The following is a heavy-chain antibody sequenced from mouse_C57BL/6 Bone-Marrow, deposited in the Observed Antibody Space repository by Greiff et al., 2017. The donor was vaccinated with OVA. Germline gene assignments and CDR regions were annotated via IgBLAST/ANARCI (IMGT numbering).Heavy chain of an antibody. Sequence: QVQLQQPGAELVMPGASVKLSCKASGYTFTSYWMHWVKQRPGQGLEWIGEIDPSDSYTNYNQKFKGKSTLTVDKASSTAYMQLSSLTSEDSAVYYCARGGGYYCGSSPAWFADWGQGTLVTVSA. CDR1: GYTFTSYW. J-gene: IGHJ3*01. CDR3: ARGGGYYCGSSPAWFAD. D-gene: IGHD1-1*01. V-gene: IGHV1-69*01. CDR2: IDPSDSYT.